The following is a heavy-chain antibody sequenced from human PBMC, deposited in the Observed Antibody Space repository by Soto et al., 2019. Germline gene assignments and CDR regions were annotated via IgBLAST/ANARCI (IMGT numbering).Heavy chain of an antibody. D-gene: IGHD3-3*01. Sequence: ASVKVSCKASGYTFTSYYMHWVRQAPGQGLEWMGIINPSGGSTSYAQKFQGRVTMTRDTSTSTVYMELSSLRSEDTAVYYCARDFQSRIWSGYSTYPDYWGQGTLVTVSS. CDR2: INPSGGST. V-gene: IGHV1-46*01. CDR1: GYTFTSYY. CDR3: ARDFQSRIWSGYSTYPDY. J-gene: IGHJ4*02.